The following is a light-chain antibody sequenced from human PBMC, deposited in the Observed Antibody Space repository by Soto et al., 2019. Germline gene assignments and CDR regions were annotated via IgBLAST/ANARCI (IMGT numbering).Light chain of an antibody. Sequence: DIPMRQSPSTMSAFVGDRVAITCRASQSISSWLAWYQQKPGKAPKFLIYDASNLESGVPSRFSGSGSAKEFTLPISSLQPDDFATYYCPQYSSYWTFGQGTKVDIK. V-gene: IGKV1-5*01. J-gene: IGKJ1*01. CDR1: QSISSW. CDR2: DAS. CDR3: PQYSSYWT.